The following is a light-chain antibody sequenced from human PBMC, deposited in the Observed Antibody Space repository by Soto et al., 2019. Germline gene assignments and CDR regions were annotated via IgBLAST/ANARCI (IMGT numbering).Light chain of an antibody. CDR2: EVT. CDR3: SSHTSGSTRV. Sequence: QSVLTQPASVSGSPGQSIAISCTGTFSDVGGYDYVSWYQQHPDKAPKLMVYEVTKRPSGVSNRFSGSKSGNTASLTISGLQPEDEADSYCSSHTSGSTRVFGSGTKVTV. CDR1: FSDVGGYDY. J-gene: IGLJ1*01. V-gene: IGLV2-14*01.